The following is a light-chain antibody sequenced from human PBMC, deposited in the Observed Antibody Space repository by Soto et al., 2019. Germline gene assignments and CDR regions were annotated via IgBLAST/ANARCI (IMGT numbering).Light chain of an antibody. V-gene: IGLV1-40*01. Sequence: QSVLTQPPSVSGAPGQRVTISCTGSSSNIGAGYDVHWYQQLPGTAPNLLIYGNSNRPSGIPDRYSGSKSGNSASLAITGLQDEDEADYYCQSYDSSLSGWVFGGGTKVTVL. CDR1: SSNIGAGYD. CDR3: QSYDSSLSGWV. J-gene: IGLJ3*02. CDR2: GNS.